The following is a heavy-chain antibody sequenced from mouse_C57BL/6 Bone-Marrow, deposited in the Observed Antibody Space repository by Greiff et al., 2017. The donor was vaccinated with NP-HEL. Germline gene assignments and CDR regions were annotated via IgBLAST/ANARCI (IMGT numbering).Heavy chain of an antibody. CDR2: INPSTGGT. CDR1: GYSFTGYY. D-gene: IGHD2-3*01. Sequence: EVQLQQSGPELVKPGASVKISCKASGYSFTGYYMNWVKQSPEKSLEWIGEINPSTGGTTYNQKFKAKATLTVDKSSSTAYMQLKSLTSEDSAVYYCARGWDGYYGYYAMDYWGQGTSVTVSS. J-gene: IGHJ4*01. V-gene: IGHV1-42*01. CDR3: ARGWDGYYGYYAMDY.